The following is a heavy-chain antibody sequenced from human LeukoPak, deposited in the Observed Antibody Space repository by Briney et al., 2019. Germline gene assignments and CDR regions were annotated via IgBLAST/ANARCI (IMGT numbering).Heavy chain of an antibody. CDR1: GFTFSNNA. D-gene: IGHD1-1*01. CDR3: AKGLHNTTPREIDY. V-gene: IGHV3-23*01. J-gene: IGHJ4*02. Sequence: PGGSLRLSCAASGFTFSNNAMSWARQAPGKGLEWVSAITGSGGTTYYADSVKGRFTISRDNSKNTLYLQMNSLRAEDTAVYYCAKGLHNTTPREIDYWGQGTLVTVSS. CDR2: ITGSGGTT.